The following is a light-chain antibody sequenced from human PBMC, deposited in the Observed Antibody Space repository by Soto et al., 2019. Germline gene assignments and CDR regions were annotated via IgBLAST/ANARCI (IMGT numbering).Light chain of an antibody. CDR1: SSDVGSYNR. CDR2: EVS. CDR3: SSYTSSSTHV. J-gene: IGLJ1*01. V-gene: IGLV2-18*02. Sequence: QSALTQPPSVSGSPGQSVTISCTGTSSDVGSYNRVSWYQQPPGTDPKLIIYEVSTRPSGVPDRFSGYKSANTASLTISGLQAEDEADYYCSSYTSSSTHVFGTGTKLTVL.